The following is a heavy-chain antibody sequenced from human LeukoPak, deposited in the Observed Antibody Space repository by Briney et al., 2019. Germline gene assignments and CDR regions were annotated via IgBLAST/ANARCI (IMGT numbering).Heavy chain of an antibody. Sequence: GGSLRLSCAASGFTFSGYWMSWVRQAPGKGLEWVANIKQDGSEKYYVDSVKGRFTISRDNAKNSLYLQMNSLRAEDTAMYYCARSGLVPRDAFDIWGQGTMVTVSS. CDR1: GFTFSGYW. V-gene: IGHV3-7*01. D-gene: IGHD3/OR15-3a*01. CDR3: ARSGLVPRDAFDI. J-gene: IGHJ3*02. CDR2: IKQDGSEK.